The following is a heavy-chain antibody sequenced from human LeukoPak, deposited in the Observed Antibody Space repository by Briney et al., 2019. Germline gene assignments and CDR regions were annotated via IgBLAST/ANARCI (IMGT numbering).Heavy chain of an antibody. D-gene: IGHD5-24*01. J-gene: IGHJ4*02. Sequence: SETPSLTCTVSGGSISSSSYYWGWIRQPPGKGLEWIGSIYYSGSTYYNPSLKSRVTISVDTSKNQFSLKLSSVTAADTAVYYCARHELSGRWLLDYWGQGTLVTVSS. CDR1: GGSISSSSYY. CDR2: IYYSGST. CDR3: ARHELSGRWLLDY. V-gene: IGHV4-39*01.